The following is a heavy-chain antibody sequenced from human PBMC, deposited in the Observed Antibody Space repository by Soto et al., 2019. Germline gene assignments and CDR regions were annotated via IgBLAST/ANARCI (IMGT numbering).Heavy chain of an antibody. J-gene: IGHJ5*02. V-gene: IGHV3-23*01. CDR3: AKAGGYQLLWDNWFDP. CDR1: GFTFSSYA. CDR2: ISGSGGST. Sequence: QPGGSLRLSCAASGFTFSSYAMSWVRQAPGKGLEWVSAISGSGGSTYYADSVKGRFTISRDNSKNTLYLQMNSLRAEDTAVYYCAKAGGYQLLWDNWFDPWGQGTMVTVYS. D-gene: IGHD2-2*01.